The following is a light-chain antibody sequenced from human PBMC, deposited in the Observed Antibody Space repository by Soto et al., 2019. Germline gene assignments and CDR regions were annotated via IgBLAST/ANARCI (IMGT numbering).Light chain of an antibody. V-gene: IGKV1-5*01. J-gene: IGKJ1*01. Sequence: DIPMTQSPSSLSASVGDRVTITCRASQSISSWLAWYQQKPGKAPKLLIYDASSLESGVPSRFSGSGSGTEFTLTISSLQPDDSATYYCQQYNSYWTFGQGTKVELK. CDR2: DAS. CDR1: QSISSW. CDR3: QQYNSYWT.